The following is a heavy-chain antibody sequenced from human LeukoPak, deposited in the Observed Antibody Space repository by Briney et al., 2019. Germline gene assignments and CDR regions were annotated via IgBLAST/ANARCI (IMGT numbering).Heavy chain of an antibody. J-gene: IGHJ4*02. Sequence: GGSLRLSCAASGFSFSSYWMSWVRQVPGKGLEWVANIKQDGSDKYYVDSVGGRFTISRDNAKNSLYLQMSSLRAEDTAMYYCARDDSNRSGYHFDYWGQGTLVTVSS. CDR1: GFSFSSYW. CDR2: IKQDGSDK. D-gene: IGHD3-22*01. V-gene: IGHV3-7*01. CDR3: ARDDSNRSGYHFDY.